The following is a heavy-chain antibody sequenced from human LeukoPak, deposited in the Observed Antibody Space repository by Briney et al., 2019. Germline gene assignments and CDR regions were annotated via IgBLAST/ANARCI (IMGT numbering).Heavy chain of an antibody. V-gene: IGHV3-30-3*01. CDR1: GFTFSSYA. CDR3: AKGPWDLPHAFDI. Sequence: GGSLRLSCAASGFTFSSYAMHWVRQAPGKGLEWVAVISYDGSNKYYADSVKGRFIISRDNSKNTLCLQMNSLRAEDTAIYYCAKGPWDLPHAFDIWGLGTMVTVSS. J-gene: IGHJ3*02. CDR2: ISYDGSNK. D-gene: IGHD1-26*01.